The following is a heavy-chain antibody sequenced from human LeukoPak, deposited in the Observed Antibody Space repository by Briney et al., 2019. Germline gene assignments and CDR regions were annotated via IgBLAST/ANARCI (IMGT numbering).Heavy chain of an antibody. CDR1: GYTFTGYY. D-gene: IGHD2-21*01. Sequence: ASVKVSCKASGYTFTGYYMHWVRQAPGQGLEWMGWINPNSGGTNYAQKFQGRVTMTRDTSISTAYMELSRLRSDDTAVYYCPAVVNPRGAFDIWGQGTMVTVSS. J-gene: IGHJ3*02. CDR3: PAVVNPRGAFDI. V-gene: IGHV1-2*02. CDR2: INPNSGGT.